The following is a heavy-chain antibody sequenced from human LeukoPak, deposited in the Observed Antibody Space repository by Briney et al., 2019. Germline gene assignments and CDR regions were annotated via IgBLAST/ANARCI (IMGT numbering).Heavy chain of an antibody. D-gene: IGHD1-14*01. CDR3: ARDPGDNLYYFDY. CDR1: GGTFSSHA. Sequence: ASVKVSCKASGGTFSSHAISWVRQAPGQGLEWMGIINPSGGSTSYAQKFQGRVTMTRDTSTSTVYMELSSLRSEDTAVYYCARDPGDNLYYFDYWGQGALVTVSS. J-gene: IGHJ4*02. CDR2: INPSGGST. V-gene: IGHV1-46*01.